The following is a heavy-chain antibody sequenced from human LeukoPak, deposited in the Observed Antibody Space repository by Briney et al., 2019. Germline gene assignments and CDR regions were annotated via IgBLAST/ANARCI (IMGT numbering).Heavy chain of an antibody. CDR1: GFSFNTYG. V-gene: IGHV3-21*01. D-gene: IGHD4-17*01. CDR2: ITSTSSYI. CDR3: ARTLFVEDYDVDH. Sequence: PGRSLRLSCAASGFSFNTYGMHWVRQAPGKGLEWVSSITSTSSYIYYADSVKGRFTISRDNAKKSLYLQMNSLRAEDTAVYYCARTLFVEDYDVDHWGPGTLVTVSS. J-gene: IGHJ4*02.